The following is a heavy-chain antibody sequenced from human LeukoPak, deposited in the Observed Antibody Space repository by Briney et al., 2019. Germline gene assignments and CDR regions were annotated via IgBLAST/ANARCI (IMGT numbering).Heavy chain of an antibody. CDR2: IVGSGAST. CDR1: GFTFSSYA. Sequence: LPGGSLRLSCAASGFTFSSYAMSWVRQAPGKGLEWVSAIVGSGASTYYADSVKGRFTISRDNSKNTLHLQMNSLRAEDTAIYHCAKVRVVGDYNWFFDLWGRGTLVTVSS. V-gene: IGHV3-23*01. J-gene: IGHJ2*01. D-gene: IGHD4-17*01. CDR3: AKVRVVGDYNWFFDL.